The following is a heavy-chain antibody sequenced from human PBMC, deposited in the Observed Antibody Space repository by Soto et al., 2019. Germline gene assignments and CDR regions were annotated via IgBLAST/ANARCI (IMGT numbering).Heavy chain of an antibody. CDR1: GFPFSSYA. Sequence: EVQLLESGGCLVQPGGSVRLSCAASGFPFSSYAMSWVRQAPGTGLEWVSAISGNGAETSYAASVRGRFTISRDNSRDTLDLQMNSRRADDTAVYYCGKERRGSGWFVCSYGGQGILVTVSS. CDR2: ISGNGAET. CDR3: GKERRGSGWFVCSY. J-gene: IGHJ4*02. V-gene: IGHV3-23*01. D-gene: IGHD6-19*01.